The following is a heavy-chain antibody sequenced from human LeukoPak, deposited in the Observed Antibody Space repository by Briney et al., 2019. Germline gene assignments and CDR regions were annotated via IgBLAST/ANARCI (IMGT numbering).Heavy chain of an antibody. CDR2: IIPIFGTA. J-gene: IGHJ6*02. D-gene: IGHD2-15*01. CDR1: GGTFSSYA. V-gene: IGHV1-69*01. CDR3: ASSDIVVVVAAPGGYYYGMDV. Sequence: ASVKVSCKASGGTFSSYAISWVRQAPGQGLEWMGGIIPIFGTANYAQKSQGRVTITADESTSTAYMELSSLRSEDTAVYYCASSDIVVVVAAPGGYYYGMDVWGQGTTVTVSS.